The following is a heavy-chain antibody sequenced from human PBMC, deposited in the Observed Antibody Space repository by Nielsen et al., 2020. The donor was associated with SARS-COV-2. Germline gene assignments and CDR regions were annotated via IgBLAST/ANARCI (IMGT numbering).Heavy chain of an antibody. CDR2: IHYSGTT. D-gene: IGHD6-6*01. CDR3: ARRFGSSSGFLDAFDI. Sequence: SETLSLTCTVSGGSISSYYWSWIRQPPGKGLQWIEYIHYSGTTNYNPSLKSRVTISADTSKNQLSLKMSSVTAADTAVYHCARRFGSSSGFLDAFDIWGQGTLVTVSS. V-gene: IGHV4-59*08. J-gene: IGHJ3*02. CDR1: GGSISSYY.